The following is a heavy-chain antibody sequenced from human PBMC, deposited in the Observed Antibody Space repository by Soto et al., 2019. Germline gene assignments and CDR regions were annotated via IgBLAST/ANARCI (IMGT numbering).Heavy chain of an antibody. D-gene: IGHD1-20*01. J-gene: IGHJ6*02. V-gene: IGHV4-30-2*01. CDR2: INHSGST. CDR3: ARAAYKYYGMDV. CDR1: GGAIRSGGYS. Sequence: PSETLSLTFAVSGGAIRSGGYSWSWVRQPPGKGLERIGYINHSGSTYYNPSLKSRVTISVDRSKNQFSLKLSSVTAADTAVYYCARAAYKYYGMDVWGQGTTVTSP.